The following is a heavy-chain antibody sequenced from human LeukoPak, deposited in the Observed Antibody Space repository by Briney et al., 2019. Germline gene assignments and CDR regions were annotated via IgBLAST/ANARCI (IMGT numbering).Heavy chain of an antibody. D-gene: IGHD3-22*01. V-gene: IGHV3-23*01. CDR3: AKDRSYYESSGYYYFYFDY. CDR2: ISGSGGST. Sequence: PGGSLRLSCAASGFTFSSYAMSWVRQAPGKGLEWVSAISGSGGSTYYADSVKVRFTISRDNSKNTLYLQMNSLRAEDTAVYYCAKDRSYYESSGYYYFYFDYCGQGTLVTVSS. CDR1: GFTFSSYA. J-gene: IGHJ4*02.